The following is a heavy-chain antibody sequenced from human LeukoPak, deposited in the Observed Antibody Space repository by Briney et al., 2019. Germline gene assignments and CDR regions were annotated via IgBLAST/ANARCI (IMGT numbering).Heavy chain of an antibody. CDR3: ARDRPEGIYSLFRNRKDKYNWFDP. CDR1: GFTFSSNY. D-gene: IGHD5-12*01. CDR2: IYSGGST. Sequence: GGSLRLSCAASGFTFSSNYMSWVRQAPGKGLEWVSVIYSGGSTYYADSVKGRFTISRDNSKNTLYLQMNSLRAEDTAVYYCARDRPEGIYSLFRNRKDKYNWFDPWGQGTLVTVSS. V-gene: IGHV3-66*01. J-gene: IGHJ5*02.